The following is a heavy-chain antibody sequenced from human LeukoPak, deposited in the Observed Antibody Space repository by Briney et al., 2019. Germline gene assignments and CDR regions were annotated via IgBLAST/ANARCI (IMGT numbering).Heavy chain of an antibody. V-gene: IGHV3-48*03. D-gene: IGHD1-26*01. CDR2: ISSSGTSM. Sequence: PGGSLRLSCAASGFTFSSYEMNWVRQAPGKGLEWVSYISSSGTSMYYADSVKGRLTISRDNAKNSLYLQMNSLGADDTAVYYCARVLGIVGGWGQGTLVTVSS. CDR3: ARVLGIVGG. CDR1: GFTFSSYE. J-gene: IGHJ4*02.